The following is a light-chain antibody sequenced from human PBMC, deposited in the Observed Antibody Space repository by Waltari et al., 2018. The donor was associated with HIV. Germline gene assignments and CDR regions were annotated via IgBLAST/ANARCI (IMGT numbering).Light chain of an antibody. CDR3: GTWDTSLNAGV. CDR2: ANY. V-gene: IGLV1-51*01. Sequence: QPVLMQPPSVAAAQGQNISSPCCGSTYNTGKHQVFWHQQLHGTVPKLLIYANYDRPSGIPDRSSGSKSGTSATLGITGLQTGDEADYYCGTWDTSLNAGVFGGGTKLTVL. CDR1: TYNTGKHQ. J-gene: IGLJ2*01.